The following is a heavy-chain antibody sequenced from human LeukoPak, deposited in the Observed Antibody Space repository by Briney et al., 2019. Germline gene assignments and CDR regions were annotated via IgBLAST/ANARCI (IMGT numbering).Heavy chain of an antibody. J-gene: IGHJ4*02. V-gene: IGHV3-30*02. Sequence: GESLRLSCAASGFTFSNYGIHWVRQAPGKGLGWVAFIGYDGSDKYYADSVKGRFTISRDSSKNTVYLQMNSLRDEDTAVYYCAKAPYRGGSSWTEFDYWGQGTLVTVSS. CDR3: AKAPYRGGSSWTEFDY. D-gene: IGHD6-13*01. CDR2: IGYDGSDK. CDR1: GFTFSNYG.